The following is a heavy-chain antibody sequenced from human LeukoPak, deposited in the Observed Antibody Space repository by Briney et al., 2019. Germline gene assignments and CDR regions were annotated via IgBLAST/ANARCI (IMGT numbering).Heavy chain of an antibody. CDR2: ISSSTYI. CDR3: ARNSGYSSG. J-gene: IGHJ4*02. CDR1: GFTFSSYS. V-gene: IGHV3-21*01. Sequence: PGGSLTLSCAASGFTFSSYSMNWVRQAPGKGLEWVSSISSSTYIYYSDSVKGRFTSSRDNAKNSVYLQMNSLRAEDTAVYYCARNSGYSSGWGQGTLVTVSS. D-gene: IGHD6-19*01.